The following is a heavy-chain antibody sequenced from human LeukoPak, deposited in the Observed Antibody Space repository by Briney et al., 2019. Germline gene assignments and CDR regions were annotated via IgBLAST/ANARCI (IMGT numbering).Heavy chain of an antibody. V-gene: IGHV3-74*01. Sequence: GGSLRLSCATSGFTFSAYWMHWVRQVPGKGLVWVARIKYDGSSTRHADSMKGRFTISRDNSKNTLYLQMNSLRAEDTAVYYCARETKSSGYYKADAFDIWGQGTMVTVSS. J-gene: IGHJ3*02. D-gene: IGHD3-22*01. CDR1: GFTFSAYW. CDR2: IKYDGSST. CDR3: ARETKSSGYYKADAFDI.